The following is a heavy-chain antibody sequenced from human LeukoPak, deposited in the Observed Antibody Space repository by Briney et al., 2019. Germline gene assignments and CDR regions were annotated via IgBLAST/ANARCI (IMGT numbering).Heavy chain of an antibody. D-gene: IGHD6-19*01. CDR2: INAGNGNT. CDR3: ARAPYSSGDFDY. J-gene: IGHJ4*02. CDR1: GYTFTGYY. Sequence: ASVKVSCKASGYTFTGYYMHWVRQAPGQRLEWMGWINAGNGNTKYSQKFQGRVTITRDTSASTAYMEPSSLRSEDTAVYYCARAPYSSGDFDYWGQGTLVTVSS. V-gene: IGHV1-3*01.